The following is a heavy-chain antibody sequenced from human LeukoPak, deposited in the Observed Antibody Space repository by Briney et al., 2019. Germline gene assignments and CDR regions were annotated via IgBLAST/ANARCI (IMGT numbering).Heavy chain of an antibody. D-gene: IGHD4-17*01. CDR2: ICYDGSNK. V-gene: IGHV3-33*01. CDR1: GFTFSSYG. Sequence: GRSLRLSCAAAGFTFSSYGMHWVRQAPGKGLEWVAVICYDGSNKYYADSVKGRLTISRDNSKNTLCLQMNSLRAEDTAVYYCARLTTEYYYFDYWGQGTLVTVSS. J-gene: IGHJ4*02. CDR3: ARLTTEYYYFDY.